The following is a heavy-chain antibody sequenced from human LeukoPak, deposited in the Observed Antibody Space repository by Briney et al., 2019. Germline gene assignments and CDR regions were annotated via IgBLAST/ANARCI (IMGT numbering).Heavy chain of an antibody. V-gene: IGHV4-39*07. J-gene: IGHJ4*02. CDR2: IYYSGST. CDR1: GGSISSSSYY. D-gene: IGHD3-22*01. Sequence: SETLSLTCTVSGGSISSSSYYWGWIRQPPGKGLECIGSIYYSGSTYYNPSLKSRVTISVDTSKNQFSLKLSSVTAADTAVYYCARDVPSLGYYDSSGHLGYFDYWGQGTLVTVSS. CDR3: ARDVPSLGYYDSSGHLGYFDY.